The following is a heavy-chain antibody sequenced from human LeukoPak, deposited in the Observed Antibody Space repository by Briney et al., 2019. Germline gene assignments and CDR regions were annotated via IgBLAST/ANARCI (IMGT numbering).Heavy chain of an antibody. D-gene: IGHD5-12*01. J-gene: IGHJ4*02. CDR2: INPNSGGT. CDR3: ARADIVATPTVDY. Sequence: ASVKVSCKASGYTFTGHYMHWVRQAPGQGLEWMGWINPNSGGTNYAQKFQGRVTMTRDTSISTAYMELSRLRSDDTAVYYCARADIVATPTVDYWGQGTLVTVSS. V-gene: IGHV1-2*02. CDR1: GYTFTGHY.